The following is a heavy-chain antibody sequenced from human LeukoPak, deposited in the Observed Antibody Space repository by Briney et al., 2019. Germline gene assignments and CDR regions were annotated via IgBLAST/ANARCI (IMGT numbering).Heavy chain of an antibody. CDR2: IYHSGST. CDR1: GGSISSGGYS. J-gene: IGHJ3*02. D-gene: IGHD5-12*01. CDR3: ARVSWLHAFDI. Sequence: SETLSLTCAVSGGSISSGGYSWSWIRQPPGKGLEWIGYIYHSGSTYHNPSLKSRVTISVDRSKNQFSLKLSSVTAADTAVYYCARVSWLHAFDIWGQGTMVTVSS. V-gene: IGHV4-30-2*01.